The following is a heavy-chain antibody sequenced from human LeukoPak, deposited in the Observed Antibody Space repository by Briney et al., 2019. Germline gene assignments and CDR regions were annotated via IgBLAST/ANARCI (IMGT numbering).Heavy chain of an antibody. CDR1: GGTFSSYA. CDR2: IIPIFGTA. CDR3: ARGWSRYYDSSGYPDPYYYYMDV. D-gene: IGHD3-22*01. Sequence: SVKVSCKASGGTFSSYAISWVRQAPGQGLEWMGGIIPIFGTANYAQKFQGRVTITTGESTSTAYMELSSLRSEDTAVYYCARGWSRYYDSSGYPDPYYYYMDVWGKGTTVTVSS. J-gene: IGHJ6*03. V-gene: IGHV1-69*05.